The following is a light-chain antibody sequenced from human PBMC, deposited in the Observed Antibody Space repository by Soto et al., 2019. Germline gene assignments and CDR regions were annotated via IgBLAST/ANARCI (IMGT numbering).Light chain of an antibody. CDR1: QSVSSN. Sequence: EIVMTQSPATLSVSPGERATLSCRANQSVSSNLAWYQQKPGQAPRLLIYGASTRATGIPARFSGSGSGTEFTLTISSLQSEDFAVYYCQQYNNWPRTFGQGT. J-gene: IGKJ1*01. CDR2: GAS. CDR3: QQYNNWPRT. V-gene: IGKV3-15*01.